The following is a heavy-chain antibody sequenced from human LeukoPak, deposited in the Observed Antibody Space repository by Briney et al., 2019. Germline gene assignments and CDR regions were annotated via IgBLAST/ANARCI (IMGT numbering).Heavy chain of an antibody. CDR1: GGSISSTSDY. CDR3: ARHDPYYYGSGSYSHWFDP. J-gene: IGHJ5*02. Sequence: SETLSLTCTVSGGSISSTSDYWGWIRQPPGKGLEWIGSIYYSGSTYYNPSLKSRVTISVDTSKNHFSLKLSSVTAADTAVYYCARHDPYYYGSGSYSHWFDPWGQGTLVTVSS. D-gene: IGHD3-10*01. CDR2: IYYSGST. V-gene: IGHV4-39*07.